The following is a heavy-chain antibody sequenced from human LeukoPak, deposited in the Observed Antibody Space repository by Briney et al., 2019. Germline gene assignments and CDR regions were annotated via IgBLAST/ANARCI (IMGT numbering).Heavy chain of an antibody. J-gene: IGHJ6*02. CDR1: GGSFSGYY. V-gene: IGHV4-34*01. CDR3: ARGRIRAYYYGMDV. D-gene: IGHD3-3*02. Sequence: PSETLSLTCAVYGGSFSGYYWSWIRQPPGKGLEWIGEINHSGSTNYNPSLKGRVTISVDTSKNQFSLKLSSVTAADTAVYYCARGRIRAYYYGMDVWGQGTTVTVSS. CDR2: INHSGST.